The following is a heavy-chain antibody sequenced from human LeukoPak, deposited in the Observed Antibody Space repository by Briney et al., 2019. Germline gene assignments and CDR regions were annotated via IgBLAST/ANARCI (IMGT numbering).Heavy chain of an antibody. D-gene: IGHD2-2*01. J-gene: IGHJ5*02. V-gene: IGHV4-4*07. CDR3: ARAIVVGDNWFDP. CDR1: GVSISSYY. CDR2: IYTSRST. Sequence: PSETLSLTCSGSGVSISSYYWSWIRQPAGKGLEWIGRIYTSRSTNYNPSLKSRVTMSVDTSKNQFSLKLSSVTAADTAVYYCARAIVVGDNWFDPWGQGTLVTVSS.